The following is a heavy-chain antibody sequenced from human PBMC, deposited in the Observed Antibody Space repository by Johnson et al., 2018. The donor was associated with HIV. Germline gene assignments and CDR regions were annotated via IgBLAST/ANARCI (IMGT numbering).Heavy chain of an antibody. CDR1: GFTFSSFG. D-gene: IGHD6-6*01. CDR3: ARGQIAARWSDALHF. J-gene: IGHJ3*01. Sequence: QVQLVESGGGVVQPGRSLRLSCAASGFTFSSFGMHWVRQAPGKGLAWVAVIWYDGSDKYYTDSVKGRFTISRDNSKNTLYLVINRVRPEDTAVYYCARGQIAARWSDALHFWGQGTKVTISS. CDR2: IWYDGSDK. V-gene: IGHV3-30*19.